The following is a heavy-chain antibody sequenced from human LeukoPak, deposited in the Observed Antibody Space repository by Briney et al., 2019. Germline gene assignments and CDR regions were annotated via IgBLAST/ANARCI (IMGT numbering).Heavy chain of an antibody. D-gene: IGHD2-2*01. CDR1: GYTFTGYY. V-gene: IGHV1-2*06. J-gene: IGHJ3*02. CDR3: ARAHCSSTTCLNAFDI. Sequence: ASVKVSCKASGYTFTGYYLHWVRQAPGQGLEWMGRINPNSGGTNYAQKFQGRVTMTGDTSTSNAYMELSRLRSDDTAVYFCARAHCSSTTCLNAFDIWGQGTMVTVSS. CDR2: INPNSGGT.